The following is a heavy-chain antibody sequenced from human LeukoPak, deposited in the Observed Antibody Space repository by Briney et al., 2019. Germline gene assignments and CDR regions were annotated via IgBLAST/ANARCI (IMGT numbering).Heavy chain of an antibody. D-gene: IGHD6-6*01. CDR1: GVTVSNNY. CDR3: ARDPPAVAANTYG. V-gene: IGHV3-66*01. J-gene: IGHJ4*02. Sequence: GGSLRLSCAASGVTVSNNYMSWVRQAPGKGLEWVSLIYSGGSTYYADSVKGRFTISRDNSKNTLYLQMNSLRAEDTAVYYCARDPPAVAANTYGWGQGTLVTVSS. CDR2: IYSGGST.